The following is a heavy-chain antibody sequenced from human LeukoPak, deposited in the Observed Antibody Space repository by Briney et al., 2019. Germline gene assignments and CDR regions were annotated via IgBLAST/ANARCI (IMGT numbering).Heavy chain of an antibody. Sequence: SETLSLTCAVYGGSFSGYYWSWIRQPPGKGLEWIGEINHSGSTNYNPSLKSRVTISVDTSKNQFSLKLSSVTAADTAVYYCARGRVRGVGRFDPWGQGTLVTVSS. CDR3: ARGRVRGVGRFDP. V-gene: IGHV4-34*01. J-gene: IGHJ5*02. D-gene: IGHD3-10*01. CDR2: INHSGST. CDR1: GGSFSGYY.